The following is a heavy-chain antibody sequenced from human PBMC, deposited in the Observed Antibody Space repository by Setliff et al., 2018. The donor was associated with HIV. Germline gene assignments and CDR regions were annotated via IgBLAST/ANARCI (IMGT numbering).Heavy chain of an antibody. Sequence: GGSLRLSCAASGFTLSTYWMHWVRLVPGKGLVWVSRINSDGSTTSYADAVKGRFTISRDNAKNTLYLQMNSLRVEDTAVYFCAKGAGPTTLAEPFDSWGQGTLVTVSS. V-gene: IGHV3-74*01. CDR2: INSDGSTT. J-gene: IGHJ4*02. D-gene: IGHD1-26*01. CDR3: AKGAGPTTLAEPFDS. CDR1: GFTLSTYW.